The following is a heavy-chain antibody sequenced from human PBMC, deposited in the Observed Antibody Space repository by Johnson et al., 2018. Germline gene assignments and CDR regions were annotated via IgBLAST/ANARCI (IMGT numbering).Heavy chain of an antibody. CDR2: ISGSGDGT. J-gene: IGHJ3*02. CDR1: GFTFSTYA. D-gene: IGHD3-10*01. V-gene: IGHV3-23*01. Sequence: VQLQESGGSLVQPGGSLRVSCAASGFTFSTYAMNWVRQTPGQGLEWVSAISGSGDGTSYADSVKGRFTISRDNSKNPRYLQMNSLTAEDTAVYNCAKEVRYGWGALDIWGHGTMVTVSS. CDR3: AKEVRYGWGALDI.